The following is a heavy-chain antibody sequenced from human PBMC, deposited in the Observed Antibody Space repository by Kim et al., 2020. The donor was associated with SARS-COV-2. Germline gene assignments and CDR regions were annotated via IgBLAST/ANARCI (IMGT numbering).Heavy chain of an antibody. CDR2: IKQDGSEK. CDR1: GFTFSSYW. CDR3: ARDSVAAADTYYYYGMDV. J-gene: IGHJ6*02. V-gene: IGHV3-7*03. D-gene: IGHD6-13*01. Sequence: GGSLRLSCAASGFTFSSYWMSWVRQAPGKGLEWVANIKQDGSEKYYVDSVKGRFTISRDNAKNSLYLQMNSLRAEDTAVYYCARDSVAAADTYYYYGMDVWGQGTTVTVSS.